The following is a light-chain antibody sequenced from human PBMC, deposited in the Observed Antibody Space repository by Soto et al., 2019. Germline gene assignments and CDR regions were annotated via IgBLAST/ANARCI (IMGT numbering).Light chain of an antibody. J-gene: IGKJ5*01. V-gene: IGKV1-33*01. CDR1: QDISNY. CDR3: QQYDNLLSIT. CDR2: DAS. Sequence: DIHMTQSPSSLSASVGDRVTITCQASQDISNYLNWYQQKPGKAPKLLIYDASNLETGVPSRFSGSGSGTDFTFTISSLQPEDIATYYCQQYDNLLSITFGQGTR.